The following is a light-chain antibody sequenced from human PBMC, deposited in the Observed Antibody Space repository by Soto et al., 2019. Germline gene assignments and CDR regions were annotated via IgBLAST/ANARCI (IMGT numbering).Light chain of an antibody. CDR2: RVT. V-gene: IGLV2-14*01. Sequence: QSALAQPASVSGSPGQSITISCTGSFSDIAVFNYVSWYQQYPGRAPKLLIYRVTSRASGVSHRFSGSKSGNTASLTISGLQPEDEAEYYCNSYSSTNFYVFGTGTKLTVL. J-gene: IGLJ1*01. CDR1: FSDIAVFNY. CDR3: NSYSSTNFYV.